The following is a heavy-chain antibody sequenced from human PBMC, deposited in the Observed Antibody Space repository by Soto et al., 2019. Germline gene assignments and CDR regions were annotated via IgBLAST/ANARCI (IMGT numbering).Heavy chain of an antibody. V-gene: IGHV3-23*01. Sequence: GGSLRLSCLASGFTFNDYAMTWVRHVPGRGLEWVASLDGAGGSTYYADSVRGRFTISRDNSQNTLFLQMKRLTVVDTAIYYCTAPRDEYGSGVSWFTYGMDIWGQGTTVTVSS. CDR2: LDGAGGST. CDR1: GFTFNDYA. CDR3: TAPRDEYGSGVSWFTYGMDI. J-gene: IGHJ6*02. D-gene: IGHD3-10*01.